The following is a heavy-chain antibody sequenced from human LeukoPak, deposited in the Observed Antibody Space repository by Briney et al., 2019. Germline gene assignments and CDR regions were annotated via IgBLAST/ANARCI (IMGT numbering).Heavy chain of an antibody. CDR1: GGTFSSYA. D-gene: IGHD1-26*01. J-gene: IGHJ4*02. CDR3: ARGSRNYSGSYYVDY. CDR2: IIPIFGTA. Sequence: ASVKVSCKASGGTFSSYAISWVRQAPGQGLEWMGGIIPIFGTANYAQKFQGRVTITTDESTSTAYMELSSLRSEDTAVYYCARGSRNYSGSYYVDYWGQGTLVTVSS. V-gene: IGHV1-69*05.